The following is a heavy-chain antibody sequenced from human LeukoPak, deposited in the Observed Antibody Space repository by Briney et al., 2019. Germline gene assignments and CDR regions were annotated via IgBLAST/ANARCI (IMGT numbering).Heavy chain of an antibody. V-gene: IGHV3-64D*06. CDR3: VKRLNNYFDY. Sequence: GGSLRLSCSASGFIFSSYAMHWVRQAPGKGLEFVSGISSSGGSTYYADSVKARFTMSRDNSKNALYLQMSSLRAEDTAVYYCVKRLNNYFDYWGQGTLVTVSS. CDR2: ISSSGGST. J-gene: IGHJ4*02. CDR1: GFIFSSYA. D-gene: IGHD4/OR15-4a*01.